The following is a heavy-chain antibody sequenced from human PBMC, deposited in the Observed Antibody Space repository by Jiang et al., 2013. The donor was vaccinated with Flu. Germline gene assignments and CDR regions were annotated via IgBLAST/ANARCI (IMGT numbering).Heavy chain of an antibody. CDR3: ARAYYYDSSRFDP. Sequence: SVKVSCKASGYTFTGYYMHWVRQAPGQGLEWMGWINPNSGGTNYAQKFQGRVTMTRDTSISTAYMELSRLRSDDTAVYYCARAYYYDSSRFDPWGQGTLVTVSS. V-gene: IGHV1-2*02. J-gene: IGHJ5*02. D-gene: IGHD3-22*01. CDR1: GYTFTGYY. CDR2: INPNSGGT.